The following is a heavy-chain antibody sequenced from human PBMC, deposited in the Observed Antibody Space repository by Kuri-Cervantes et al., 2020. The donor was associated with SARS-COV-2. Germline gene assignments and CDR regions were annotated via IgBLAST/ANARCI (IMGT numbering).Heavy chain of an antibody. CDR3: ARDLGSGFKQNWYFDL. CDR2: ISASGAYI. CDR1: GFTLGAHN. V-gene: IGHV3-21*01. Sequence: GGSLRLSCSASGFTLGAHNMIWVRQAPGKGLEWVSAISASGAYIYYADSMKGRFTVSRDNAKNSLYLQFNSLRAEDTAIYYCARDLGSGFKQNWYFDLWGRGTLVTVSS. J-gene: IGHJ2*01.